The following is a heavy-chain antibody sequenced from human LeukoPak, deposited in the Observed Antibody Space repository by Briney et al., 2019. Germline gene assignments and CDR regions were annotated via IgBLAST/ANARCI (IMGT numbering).Heavy chain of an antibody. D-gene: IGHD2-15*01. CDR1: GYTFTSYG. CDR2: ISAYNGNT. Sequence: ASVNVSCTASGYTFTSYGISWVRQAPGQGLEWMGWISAYNGNTNYAQKLQGRVTMTTDTSTSTAYMELRSLRSDDTAVYYCARDSSGTHLGYCSGGSCYSLDYWGQGTLVTVSS. CDR3: ARDSSGTHLGYCSGGSCYSLDY. J-gene: IGHJ4*02. V-gene: IGHV1-18*01.